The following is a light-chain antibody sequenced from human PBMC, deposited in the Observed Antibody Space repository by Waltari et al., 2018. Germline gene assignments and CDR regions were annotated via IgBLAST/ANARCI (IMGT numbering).Light chain of an antibody. Sequence: QSALTQPPSVSGSPGQSVTISCTGTSSDVGSYNRVSWYQQPPRTAPNLTIYDVSNRPSGVPDRFSGSKSGNTAFLTISGLQAEDEADYYCSSYTSSSTPVFGGGTKLTVL. CDR1: SSDVGSYNR. J-gene: IGLJ2*01. V-gene: IGLV2-18*02. CDR2: DVS. CDR3: SSYTSSSTPV.